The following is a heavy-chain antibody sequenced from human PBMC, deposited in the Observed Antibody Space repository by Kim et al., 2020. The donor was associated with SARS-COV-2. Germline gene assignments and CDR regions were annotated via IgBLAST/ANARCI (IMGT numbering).Heavy chain of an antibody. J-gene: IGHJ4*02. Sequence: FQGRVTITADESTSTAYMELSSLRSEDTAVYYCASLVYVWGSYRYNYFDYWGQGTLVTVSS. CDR3: ASLVYVWGSYRYNYFDY. V-gene: IGHV1-69*01. D-gene: IGHD3-16*02.